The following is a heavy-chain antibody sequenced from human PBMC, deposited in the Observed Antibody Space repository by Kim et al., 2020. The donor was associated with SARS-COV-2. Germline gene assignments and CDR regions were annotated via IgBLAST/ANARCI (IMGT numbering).Heavy chain of an antibody. D-gene: IGHD6-13*01. J-gene: IGHJ5*02. Sequence: AQKFQGRVTIAADESTSTAYMELSSLRSEDTAVYYCARVGSSWLRWFDPWGQGTLVTVSS. CDR3: ARVGSSWLRWFDP. V-gene: IGHV1-69*01.